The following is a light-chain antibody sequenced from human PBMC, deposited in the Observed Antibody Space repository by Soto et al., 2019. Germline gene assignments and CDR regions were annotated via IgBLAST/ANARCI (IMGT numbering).Light chain of an antibody. CDR2: GAS. V-gene: IGKV3-20*01. Sequence: EIVLTQSPGTLSLSPGERATLSCRASQSVSSSYLAWYQQKPGQAPRLLIYGASSRATGIPDRFSGSGSGTDFTLTISRLETEDFAVYYCQQYASSPRTVGQGTKVDIK. J-gene: IGKJ1*01. CDR3: QQYASSPRT. CDR1: QSVSSSY.